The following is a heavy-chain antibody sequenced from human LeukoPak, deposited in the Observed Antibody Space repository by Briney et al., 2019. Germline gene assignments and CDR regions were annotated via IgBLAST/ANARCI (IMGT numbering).Heavy chain of an antibody. D-gene: IGHD6-13*01. J-gene: IGHJ6*02. V-gene: IGHV3-30-3*01. CDR1: GFIFSRYT. CDR3: ARDMVIAAAGTDVYYGMDV. CDR2: ISYDGSNK. Sequence: GGSLRLSCAASGFIFSRYTIHWVRQAPGKGLEWVAVISYDGSNKYYADSVKGRFTISRDNSKNTLYLQMNSLRAEDTAVYYCARDMVIAAAGTDVYYGMDVWGQGTTVTVSS.